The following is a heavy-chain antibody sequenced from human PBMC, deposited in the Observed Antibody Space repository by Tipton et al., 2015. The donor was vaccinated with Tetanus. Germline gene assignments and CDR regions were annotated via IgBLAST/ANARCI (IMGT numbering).Heavy chain of an antibody. CDR1: GFIFSSYG. D-gene: IGHD2-15*01. CDR3: AREADCSGGSCFSGDFDT. J-gene: IGHJ4*02. V-gene: IGHV3-33*01. Sequence: SLRLSCAASGFIFSSYGIHWVRQAPGKGLEWVAVSWYDGTDKYYADSEKGRFTISRDNSKNTLYLQMNSLRAEDTAVYYCAREADCSGGSCFSGDFDTWGQGTQVTVSS. CDR2: SWYDGTDK.